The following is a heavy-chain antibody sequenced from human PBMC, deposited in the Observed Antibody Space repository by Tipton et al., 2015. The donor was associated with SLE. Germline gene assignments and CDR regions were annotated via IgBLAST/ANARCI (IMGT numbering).Heavy chain of an antibody. Sequence: SLRLSCAASGFTFSSYWMSWVRQAPGKGLEWVANIKQDGSEKYYVDSVKGRFTISRDNAKNSLYLQMNSLRAEDTAVYYCARGPPGMTVSGTGGDYWGQGTLVTVPS. CDR3: ARGPPGMTVSGTGGDY. CDR1: GFTFSSYW. V-gene: IGHV3-7*04. CDR2: IKQDGSEK. D-gene: IGHD6-19*01. J-gene: IGHJ4*02.